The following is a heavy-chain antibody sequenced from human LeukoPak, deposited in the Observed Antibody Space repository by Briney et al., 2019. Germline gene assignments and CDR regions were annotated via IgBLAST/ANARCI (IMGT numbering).Heavy chain of an antibody. Sequence: AAKVSCKPSGGTFSSYAISWVRQGPGQGLEWMAMFFPIFGTANYAQKFQGRVTITADESTSTAYMELSSLRSEDTAVYYCARAGLTYSSIAARTFDYWGQRTLLTVSS. J-gene: IGHJ4*02. CDR1: GGTFSSYA. CDR2: FFPIFGTA. V-gene: IGHV1-69*13. D-gene: IGHD6-6*01. CDR3: ARAGLTYSSIAARTFDY.